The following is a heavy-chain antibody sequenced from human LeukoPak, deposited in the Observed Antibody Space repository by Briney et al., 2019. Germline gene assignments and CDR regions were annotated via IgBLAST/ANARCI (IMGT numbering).Heavy chain of an antibody. CDR3: ARGHYDSSGYLPYNWFDP. D-gene: IGHD3-22*01. V-gene: IGHV5-51*01. Sequence: GESLKTSCKGSGYTFTSYWIGWVRQMPGKGLEYMGIIYPGDSDIRYSPSFQGQVTISADKSISTAYLQWSSLKASDTAMYYCARGHYDSSGYLPYNWFDPWGQGTLVTVSS. CDR1: GYTFTSYW. J-gene: IGHJ5*02. CDR2: IYPGDSDI.